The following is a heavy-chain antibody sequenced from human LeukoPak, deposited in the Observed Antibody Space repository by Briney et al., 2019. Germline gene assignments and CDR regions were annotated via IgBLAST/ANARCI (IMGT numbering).Heavy chain of an antibody. Sequence: SETLSLTCTVSGGSISSYYWSWIRQPAGKGLEWIGRIYTSGSTNYNPSLKSRVTISVDTSKNQFSLKLSSVTAADTAVYYCAREVVGGGYSYDGAYYYYMDVWGKGTTVTVSS. CDR2: IYTSGST. CDR1: GGSISSYY. V-gene: IGHV4-4*07. J-gene: IGHJ6*03. CDR3: AREVVGGGYSYDGAYYYYMDV. D-gene: IGHD5-18*01.